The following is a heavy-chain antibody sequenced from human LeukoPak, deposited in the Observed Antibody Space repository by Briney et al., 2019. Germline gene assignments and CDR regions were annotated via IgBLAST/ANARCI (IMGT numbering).Heavy chain of an antibody. CDR3: ARSSRYYYDSSAPLY. V-gene: IGHV3-33*08. CDR1: GFTFSSYA. J-gene: IGHJ4*02. D-gene: IGHD3-22*01. Sequence: GGSLRLSCAASGFTFSSYAMSWVRQAPGKGLEWVAVIWYDGSNKYYADSVKGRFTISRDNSKNTLYLQMNSLRAEDTAVYYCARSSRYYYDSSAPLYWGQGTLVTVSS. CDR2: IWYDGSNK.